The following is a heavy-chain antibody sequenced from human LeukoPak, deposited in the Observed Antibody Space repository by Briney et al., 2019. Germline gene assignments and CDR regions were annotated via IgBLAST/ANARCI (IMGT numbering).Heavy chain of an antibody. CDR3: ARAYSRSYSHFDD. Sequence: SETLSLTCTVSGDFVTSYYWSWVRQPPGKGLEWIGYIYASGSTNYNPSLKSRVTISVDTSKNQFSLRLSSVTAADTAMYFCARAYSRSYSHFDDWGQGTLVTVSS. CDR2: IYASGST. D-gene: IGHD1-26*01. CDR1: GDFVTSYY. J-gene: IGHJ4*02. V-gene: IGHV4-4*09.